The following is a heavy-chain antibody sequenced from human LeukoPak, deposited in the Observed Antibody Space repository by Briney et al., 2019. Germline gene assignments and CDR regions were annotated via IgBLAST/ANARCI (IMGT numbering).Heavy chain of an antibody. CDR2: ILYDGSNS. V-gene: IGHV3-33*06. Sequence: GGSLRLSCAASGFSFTTYGMHWVRQAPGKGLEWGAVILYDGSNSYYADSVKGRFSISRDNSKNTLYLQMNSLRADDTAVYYCAKAGYCSGGICTDYDYFYSYMDVWGKGTTVTVSS. CDR1: GFSFTTYG. CDR3: AKAGYCSGGICTDYDYFYSYMDV. D-gene: IGHD2-15*01. J-gene: IGHJ6*03.